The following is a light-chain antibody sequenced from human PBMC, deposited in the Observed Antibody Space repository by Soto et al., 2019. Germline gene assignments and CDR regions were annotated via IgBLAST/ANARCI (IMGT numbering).Light chain of an antibody. CDR1: QNFGGMF. CDR2: GSS. CDR3: QQYGGSLLT. V-gene: IGKV3-20*01. J-gene: IGKJ4*01. Sequence: DIVLTQSPGTLSLSPGERATLSCRASQNFGGMFVAWYQQKLGQAPRLLIYGSSSRATGIPDRFSGSGSGTDFTLTISRLEPEAFAMYYCQQYGGSLLTFGGGTRVEIK.